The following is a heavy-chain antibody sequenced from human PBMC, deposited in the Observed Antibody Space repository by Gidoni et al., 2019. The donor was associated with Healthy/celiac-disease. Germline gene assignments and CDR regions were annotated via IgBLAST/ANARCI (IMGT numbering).Heavy chain of an antibody. CDR1: GFTFSSYW. Sequence: EVQLVDSGGGLVQPGGSLRLSCAASGFTFSSYWMRWVRQAPGKGMEWVANIKQDGSEKYYVDSVKGRFTISRDNAKNSMYLKMNSLRAEDTAVYYCARGLRDYDFWSGYYPFDYWGQGTLVTVSS. D-gene: IGHD3-3*01. J-gene: IGHJ4*02. CDR2: IKQDGSEK. CDR3: ARGLRDYDFWSGYYPFDY. V-gene: IGHV3-7*01.